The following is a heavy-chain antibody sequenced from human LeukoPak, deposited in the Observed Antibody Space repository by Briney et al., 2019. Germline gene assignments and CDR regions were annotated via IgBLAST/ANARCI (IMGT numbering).Heavy chain of an antibody. Sequence: GGSLRLSCAASGFTFSSYSMTWVRQAPGKGLEWVPSISSSSSYIYYADSMKGRFTISRDNAKNSLYLQMNSLRAEDTAVYYCARNRNDYGDYVYDYWGQGTLVTVSS. CDR1: GFTFSSYS. V-gene: IGHV3-21*01. CDR2: ISSSSSYI. D-gene: IGHD4-17*01. CDR3: ARNRNDYGDYVYDY. J-gene: IGHJ4*02.